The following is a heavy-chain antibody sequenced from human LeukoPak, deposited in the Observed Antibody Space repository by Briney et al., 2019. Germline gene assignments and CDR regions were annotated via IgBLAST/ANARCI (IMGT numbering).Heavy chain of an antibody. CDR3: ARIRGRYYDSSGLRGLRYFDL. CDR2: ISSSSSYI. Sequence: KPGGSLRLSCAASGFTFSSYSMNWVRQAPGKGLEWVSSISSSSSYIYYADSVKGRFTISRDNAKNSLYLQMNSLRAEDTAVYYCARIRGRYYDSSGLRGLRYFDLWGRGTLVTVSS. D-gene: IGHD3-22*01. CDR1: GFTFSSYS. V-gene: IGHV3-21*01. J-gene: IGHJ2*01.